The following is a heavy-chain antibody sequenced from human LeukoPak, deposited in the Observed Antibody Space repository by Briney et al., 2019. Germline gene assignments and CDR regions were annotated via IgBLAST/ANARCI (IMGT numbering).Heavy chain of an antibody. CDR3: AREWKQWLVPSYYYYGMDV. J-gene: IGHJ6*04. CDR2: ISSGGSTI. Sequence: GGSLRLSCATSGFTFSSYEMNWVRQGPGKGLEWVSYISSGGSTIYYADSVKGRFTISRDNAKNSLYLQMNSLRAEDTAVYYCAREWKQWLVPSYYYYGMDVWGKGTTVTVSS. V-gene: IGHV3-48*03. CDR1: GFTFSSYE. D-gene: IGHD6-19*01.